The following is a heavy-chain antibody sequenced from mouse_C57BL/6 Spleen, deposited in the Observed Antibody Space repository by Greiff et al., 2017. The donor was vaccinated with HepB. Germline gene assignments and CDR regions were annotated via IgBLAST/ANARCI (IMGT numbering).Heavy chain of an antibody. CDR1: GYTFTSYW. CDR2: IYPSDSET. Sequence: QVQLQQPGAELVRPGSSVKLSCKASGYTFTSYWMDWVKQRPGQGLEWIGNIYPSDSETHYNQKFKDKATLTVDKSSSTAYMQLSSLTSEDSAVYYCARRDFSTVVANFDYWGQGTTLTVSS. CDR3: ARRDFSTVVANFDY. J-gene: IGHJ2*01. V-gene: IGHV1-61*01. D-gene: IGHD1-1*01.